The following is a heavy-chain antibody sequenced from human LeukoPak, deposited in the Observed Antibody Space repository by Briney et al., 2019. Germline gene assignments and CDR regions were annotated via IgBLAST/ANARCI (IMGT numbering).Heavy chain of an antibody. CDR1: GYSFTTYW. J-gene: IGHJ6*02. V-gene: IGHV5-51*01. Sequence: GESLKISCKVSGYSFTTYWIAWVRQMPGKGLEWMGIINPGDSDTRYSPSFSGQVTISADKSISTAYLQWGSLKASDTAIYYCARQMSAPSVVRGVIINYYYYAMDVWGQGTTVTVSS. D-gene: IGHD3-10*01. CDR3: ARQMSAPSVVRGVIINYYYYAMDV. CDR2: INPGDSDT.